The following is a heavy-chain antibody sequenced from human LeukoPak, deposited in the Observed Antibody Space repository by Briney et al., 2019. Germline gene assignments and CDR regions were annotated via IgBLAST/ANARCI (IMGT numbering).Heavy chain of an antibody. V-gene: IGHV3-74*01. Sequence: GGSLRLSCAASGFTFSSYAMSWVRQAPGKGLVWVSRINGGGSSTGYADSVKGRFTISRDNAKNTLYLQMDSLRAEDTAVYYCVRDVNSILVDPWGQGTLVTVSS. CDR2: INGGGSST. J-gene: IGHJ5*02. D-gene: IGHD2-21*01. CDR1: GFTFSSYA. CDR3: VRDVNSILVDP.